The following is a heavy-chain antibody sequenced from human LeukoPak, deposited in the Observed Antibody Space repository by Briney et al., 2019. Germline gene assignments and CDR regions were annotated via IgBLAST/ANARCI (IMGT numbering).Heavy chain of an antibody. V-gene: IGHV1-18*01. D-gene: IGHD2-2*02. CDR2: ISAYNGNT. Sequence: VASVKVSCKASGYTFTGYGISWVRQAPGQGLEWMGWISAYNGNTNYAQKLQGRVTMTTDTSTSTAYMELRSLRSDDTAVYYCARLADCSSTSFYMWGANYYYYGMDFGGQGPTVTVSS. CDR1: GYTFTGYG. J-gene: IGHJ6*02. CDR3: ARLADCSSTSFYMWGANYYYYGMDF.